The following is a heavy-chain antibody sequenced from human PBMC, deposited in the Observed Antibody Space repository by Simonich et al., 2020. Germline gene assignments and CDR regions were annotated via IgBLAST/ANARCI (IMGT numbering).Heavy chain of an antibody. D-gene: IGHD3-3*01. V-gene: IGHV1-2*02. Sequence: QVQLVQSGAEVKKPGASVKVSCKASGYTFTGYYIHWVRQAPGKGLEWKAWITPNNGGTNYAQKCQGRVTMTRDTSISTAYMELSRLRSDDTAVYYCARGGVQYYYYYMDVWGKGTTVTVSS. J-gene: IGHJ6*03. CDR3: ARGGVQYYYYYMDV. CDR1: GYTFTGYY. CDR2: ITPNNGGT.